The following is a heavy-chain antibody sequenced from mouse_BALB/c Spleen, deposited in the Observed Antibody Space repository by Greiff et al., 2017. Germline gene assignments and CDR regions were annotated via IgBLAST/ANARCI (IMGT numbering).Heavy chain of an antibody. D-gene: IGHD2-10*02. J-gene: IGHJ3*01. V-gene: IGHV5-17*02. CDR2: ISSGSSTI. CDR1: GFTFSSFG. CDR3: ARGGYGNYVGFAY. Sequence: DVMLVESGGGLVQPGGSRKLSCAASGFTFSSFGMHWVRQAPEKGLEWVAYISSGSSTIYYADTVKGRFTISRDNPKNTLFLQMTSLRSEDTAMYYCARGGYGNYVGFAYWGQGTLVTVSA.